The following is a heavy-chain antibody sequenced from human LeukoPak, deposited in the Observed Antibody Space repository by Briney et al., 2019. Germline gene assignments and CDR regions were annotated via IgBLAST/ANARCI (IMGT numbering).Heavy chain of an antibody. Sequence: PGGSLRLSCAASGFTISSNYWSWVRQAPGKGLEWVSVIYSGGTTHYADSVKGRFTISRDNSKNTLYLQVNSLRAEDTAVYYCAGGLTWILHWGQGTLVTVSS. CDR1: GFTISSNY. CDR3: AGGLTWILH. D-gene: IGHD5-12*01. J-gene: IGHJ4*02. CDR2: IYSGGTT. V-gene: IGHV3-66*01.